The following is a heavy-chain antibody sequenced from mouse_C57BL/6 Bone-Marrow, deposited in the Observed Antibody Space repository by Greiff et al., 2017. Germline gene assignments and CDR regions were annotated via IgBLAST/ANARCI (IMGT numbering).Heavy chain of an antibody. CDR3: VAGFAY. CDR1: GYTFTSYW. V-gene: IGHV1-55*01. Sequence: QVQLQQPGAELVKPGASVKMSCKASGYTFTSYWITWVKQRPGQGLEWIGDIYPGSGSTNYNEKFKGKATLTVDTSSSTAYMQRSSLTSEDSAVYYCVAGFAYWGQGTLVTVSA. J-gene: IGHJ3*01. CDR2: IYPGSGST.